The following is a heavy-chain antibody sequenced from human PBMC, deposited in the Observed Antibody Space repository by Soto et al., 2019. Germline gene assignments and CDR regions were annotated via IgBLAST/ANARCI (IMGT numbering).Heavy chain of an antibody. CDR3: ARDQGERGYSYGLLYYYYGMDV. CDR1: GGTFSSYA. V-gene: IGHV1-69*13. CDR2: MIPIFGTA. D-gene: IGHD5-18*01. J-gene: IGHJ6*02. Sequence: ASVKVSSKASGGTFSSYAISWVRQAPGQRLEWMGGMIPIFGTANYAQKFQGWVTITEDESISTAYMELSRLRSDDTAVYYCARDQGERGYSYGLLYYYYGMDVWGQGTTVTVS.